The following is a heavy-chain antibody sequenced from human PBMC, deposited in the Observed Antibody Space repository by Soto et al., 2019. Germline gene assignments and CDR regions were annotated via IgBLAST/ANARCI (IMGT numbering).Heavy chain of an antibody. D-gene: IGHD3-9*01. Sequence: VASVKFSCKASGYTFTSYYMHWVRQAPGQGLEWMGGIIPIFGTANYAQKFQGRVTITADESTSTAYMELSSLRSEDTAVYYCAREGYKADVEGYDILTGYPPFDYWGQGTLVTVSS. CDR1: GYTFTSYY. CDR3: AREGYKADVEGYDILTGYPPFDY. V-gene: IGHV1-69*13. CDR2: IIPIFGTA. J-gene: IGHJ4*02.